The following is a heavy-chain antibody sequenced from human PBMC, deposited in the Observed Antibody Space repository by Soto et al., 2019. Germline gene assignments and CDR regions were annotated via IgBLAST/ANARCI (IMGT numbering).Heavy chain of an antibody. CDR2: ISHSGPR. Sequence: PSETLSLTCSVSGVSISSGYCTWIRQSPGKGLEWIGYISHSGPRHYRASLQSRLTMSVETSKNQFSLNLTSVTAADTAIYYCVTSNPTRPGSYFRGPGTLVTVAS. D-gene: IGHD3-10*01. CDR3: VTSNPTRPGSYF. V-gene: IGHV4-59*01. J-gene: IGHJ4*02. CDR1: GVSISSGY.